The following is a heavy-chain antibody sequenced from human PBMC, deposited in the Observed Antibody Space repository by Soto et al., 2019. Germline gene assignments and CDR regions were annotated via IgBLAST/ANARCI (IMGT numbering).Heavy chain of an antibody. V-gene: IGHV3-23*01. CDR2: ISGSGGST. CDR1: GFTFSSYA. D-gene: IGHD3-22*01. CDR3: AKDQLSPYSYDSSGLWDY. Sequence: GGSLRLSCAASGFTFSSYAMSWVRQAPGKGLEWVSAISGSGGSTYYADSVKGRFTISRDNSKNTLYLQMNSLRAEDTAVYYCAKDQLSPYSYDSSGLWDYWGPGTLVTVSS. J-gene: IGHJ4*02.